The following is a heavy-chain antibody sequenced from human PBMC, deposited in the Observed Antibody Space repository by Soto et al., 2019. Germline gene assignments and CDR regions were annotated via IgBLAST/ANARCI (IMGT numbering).Heavy chain of an antibody. V-gene: IGHV3-15*07. D-gene: IGHD3-22*01. Sequence: PGGSLRLSCAASGFTFSNAWMNWVRQAPGKGLEWVGRIKSKTDGGTTDYAAPVKGRFTISRDDSKNTLYLQMNSLKTEDTAVYYCTTRGKQTGGRRGGDSSGYYYSDYWGQGTLVTVSS. CDR2: IKSKTDGGTT. CDR3: TTRGKQTGGRRGGDSSGYYYSDY. CDR1: GFTFSNAW. J-gene: IGHJ4*02.